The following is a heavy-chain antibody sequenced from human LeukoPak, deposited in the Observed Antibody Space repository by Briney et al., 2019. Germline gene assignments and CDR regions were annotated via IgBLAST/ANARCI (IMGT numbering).Heavy chain of an antibody. CDR3: ARERTPKHYYGSGSYDRYFDH. CDR2: ISSSGSTR. V-gene: IGHV3-11*04. J-gene: IGHJ4*02. D-gene: IGHD3-10*01. Sequence: GGSLRLSCVASEFTLSDYYMSWIRQAPGKGLEWISFISSSGSTRYYADSAKGRFTISRDTTKNSLHLQMNSLRAEDTAVYYCARERTPKHYYGSGSYDRYFDHWGQGTLVTVSS. CDR1: EFTLSDYY.